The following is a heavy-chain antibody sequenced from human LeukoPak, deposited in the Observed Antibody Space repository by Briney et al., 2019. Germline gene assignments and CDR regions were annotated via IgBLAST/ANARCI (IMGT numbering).Heavy chain of an antibody. CDR2: INGSGYNT. CDR1: GFTFSSYG. Sequence: PGGSLRLSCAASGFTFSSYGLSWVRQAPGKGLEWVSTINGSGYNTYYALSVKGRFTICRDNSANTLYLKMNSLSAEDTALYYCAKHSGSYFIYYVDSWGQGTLVSVSS. D-gene: IGHD1-26*01. J-gene: IGHJ4*02. CDR3: AKHSGSYFIYYVDS. V-gene: IGHV3-23*01.